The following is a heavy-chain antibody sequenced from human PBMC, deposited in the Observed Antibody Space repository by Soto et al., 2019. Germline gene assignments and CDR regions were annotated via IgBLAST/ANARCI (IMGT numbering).Heavy chain of an antibody. CDR2: INPNSGGT. CDR1: GYTFTGYY. Sequence: ASVKVSCKASGYTFTGYYMHWVRQAPGQGLEWMGWINPNSGGTNYAQKFQGWVTMTRDTSISTAYMELSRLRSDDTAVYYCARDHHYYDSSGYYYNRYYYYGMDVWGQGTTVTVSS. J-gene: IGHJ6*02. D-gene: IGHD3-22*01. CDR3: ARDHHYYDSSGYYYNRYYYYGMDV. V-gene: IGHV1-2*04.